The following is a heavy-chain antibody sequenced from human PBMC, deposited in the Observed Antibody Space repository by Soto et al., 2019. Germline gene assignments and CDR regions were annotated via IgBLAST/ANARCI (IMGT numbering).Heavy chain of an antibody. Sequence: QVQLVESGGGVVQPGRSLRLSCAASGFTFSRCAMHWLRQAPGKGLEWVAVIIYDGSDKYYADSVQGRFTISRDNSKNTLYLQMNSLRPEDTAVYYCAAELGNSGYDGHDYWGQGTLVTVSS. J-gene: IGHJ4*02. CDR3: AAELGNSGYDGHDY. V-gene: IGHV3-30-3*01. D-gene: IGHD5-12*01. CDR1: GFTFSRCA. CDR2: IIYDGSDK.